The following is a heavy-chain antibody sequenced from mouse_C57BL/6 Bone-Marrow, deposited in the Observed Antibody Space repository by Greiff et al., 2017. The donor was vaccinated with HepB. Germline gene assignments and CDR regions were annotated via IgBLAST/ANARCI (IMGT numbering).Heavy chain of an antibody. CDR1: GFTFSDYG. CDR2: ISSGSSTI. J-gene: IGHJ2*01. CDR3: ARNYYGSSFTYYFDY. V-gene: IGHV5-17*01. D-gene: IGHD1-1*01. Sequence: EVQLVESGGGLVKPGGSLKLSCAASGFTFSDYGMHWVRQAPEKGLEWVAYISSGSSTIYYADTVKGRFTISRDNAKNTLFLQMTSLRSEDTAMYYCARNYYGSSFTYYFDYWGQGTTLTVSS.